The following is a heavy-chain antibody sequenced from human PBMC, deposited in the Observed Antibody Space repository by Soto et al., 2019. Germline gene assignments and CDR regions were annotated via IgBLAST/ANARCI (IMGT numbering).Heavy chain of an antibody. Sequence: SETMSLTSTVAEGSIGSSSDYWGWNSQPPGKGLEWIGSIYYSGSTYYNPSLKSRVTISVDTSKNQFSLKLSSVTAADTAVYYCAGLGCSGGSCYSRQDAFDIWGQGTMVTVSS. V-gene: IGHV4-39*01. D-gene: IGHD2-15*01. CDR3: AGLGCSGGSCYSRQDAFDI. CDR1: EGSIGSSSDY. J-gene: IGHJ3*02. CDR2: IYYSGST.